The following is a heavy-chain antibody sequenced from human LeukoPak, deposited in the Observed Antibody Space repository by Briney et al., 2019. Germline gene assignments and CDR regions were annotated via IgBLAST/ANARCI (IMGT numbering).Heavy chain of an antibody. J-gene: IGHJ4*02. D-gene: IGHD5-12*01. V-gene: IGHV3-21*01. CDR2: ISSSSSYI. Sequence: GGSLRLSCATSGFTFSSYSMNWVRQAPGKGLEWVSSISSSSSYIYYADSVKGRFTISRDNAKNSLYLQMNSLRAEDTAVYYCARDEFQMATISAAYWGQGTLVTVSS. CDR3: ARDEFQMATISAAY. CDR1: GFTFSSYS.